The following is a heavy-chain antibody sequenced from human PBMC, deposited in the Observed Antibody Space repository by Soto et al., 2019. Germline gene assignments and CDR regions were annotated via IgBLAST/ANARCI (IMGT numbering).Heavy chain of an antibody. CDR2: MRANSGDT. Sequence: QVQLVQPGAEVRKPGASVKVSCKASGDIFTNFDFNWVRQATGQGLEWIGWMRANSGDTGHDQKFQGSVSTTRDTSMSTAYMELSSLRAEDTAVYYCARHIYGQGFKAWGQGTLVFVSS. J-gene: IGHJ5*02. V-gene: IGHV1-8*01. CDR3: ARHIYGQGFKA. D-gene: IGHD3-3*02. CDR1: GDIFTNFD.